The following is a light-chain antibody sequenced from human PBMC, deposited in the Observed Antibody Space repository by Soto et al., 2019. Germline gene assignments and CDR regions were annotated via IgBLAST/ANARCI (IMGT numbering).Light chain of an antibody. J-gene: IGLJ2*01. CDR2: DVT. Sequence: QSALTQPASVSGSPGQSITISCTGTRSDVGGYNFVSWYQQHPGKVPKLLIYDVTHRPSGVSNRFSASKSANTASLTISGLQAEDEADHYCSSYTSTNTLVFGGGTKLTVL. CDR1: RSDVGGYNF. V-gene: IGLV2-14*01. CDR3: SSYTSTNTLV.